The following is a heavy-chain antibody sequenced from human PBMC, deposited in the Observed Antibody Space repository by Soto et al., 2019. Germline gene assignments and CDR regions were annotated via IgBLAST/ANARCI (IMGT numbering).Heavy chain of an antibody. CDR2: ISYDGSNK. D-gene: IGHD2-2*01. J-gene: IGHJ6*02. CDR3: AKDLLQPYGGYCSSTSCGRYGMDV. V-gene: IGHV3-30*18. CDR1: GFTFSSYG. Sequence: GGSLRLSCAASGFTFSSYGMHWVRQAPGKGLEWVAVISYDGSNKYYADSVKGRFTISRDNSKNTLYLQMNSLRAEDTAVYYCAKDLLQPYGGYCSSTSCGRYGMDVWGQGTTVTVSS.